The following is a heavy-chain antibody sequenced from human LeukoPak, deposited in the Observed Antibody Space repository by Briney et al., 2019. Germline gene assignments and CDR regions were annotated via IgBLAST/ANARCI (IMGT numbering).Heavy chain of an antibody. CDR2: VRSKAFGGTA. CDR3: AKNPARYYYDSSGYHQGY. J-gene: IGHJ4*02. V-gene: IGHV3-49*03. D-gene: IGHD3-22*01. Sequence: PGGSLRLSCTTAGFAFSAYAMSWIRQAPGKGLEWVGFVRSKAFGGTAEYAAAVEGRFSISRDDSESIAYLQMNSLRAEDTAVYYCAKNPARYYYDSSGYHQGYWGQGTLVTVSS. CDR1: GFAFSAYA.